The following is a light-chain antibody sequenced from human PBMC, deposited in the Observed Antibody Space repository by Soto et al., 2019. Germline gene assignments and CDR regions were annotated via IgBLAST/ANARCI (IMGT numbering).Light chain of an antibody. J-gene: IGKJ4*01. CDR2: DAS. CDR3: QQYNSYPLT. Sequence: DIQMTQSPSTLSASVGDRVTITCRASQSISSWLAWYQQKPGKAPKLLIYDASSLESEVPSRFSGSGSGTEFTLTISSLQPDEFATYYCQQYNSYPLTFGGGTKVEIK. CDR1: QSISSW. V-gene: IGKV1-5*01.